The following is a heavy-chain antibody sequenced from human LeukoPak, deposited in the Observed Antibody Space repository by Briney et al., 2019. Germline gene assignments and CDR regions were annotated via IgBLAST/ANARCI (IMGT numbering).Heavy chain of an antibody. V-gene: IGHV1-18*01. CDR3: ARTVDYYYGSGSYFFGAPPQRSFVAPHDY. D-gene: IGHD3-10*01. J-gene: IGHJ4*02. CDR1: GYTFTSYG. CDR2: ISAYNGNT. Sequence: ASVKVSCKASGYTFTSYGISWVRQAPGQGLEWMGWISAYNGNTNYAQKLQGRVTMTTDTSTSTAYMELRSLRSDDTAVYYCARTVDYYYGSGSYFFGAPPQRSFVAPHDYWGQGTLVTVSS.